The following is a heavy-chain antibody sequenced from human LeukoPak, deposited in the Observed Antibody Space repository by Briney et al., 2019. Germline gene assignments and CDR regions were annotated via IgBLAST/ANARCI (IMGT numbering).Heavy chain of an antibody. CDR3: AKYYYGSGSPGY. V-gene: IGHV3-48*01. Sequence: PGGSLRLSCAASGFTFSSYSMNWVRQVPGKGLEWVSYISSSSSTIYYADSVKGRFTISRDNAKNSLYLQMNSLRAEDTAVYYCAKYYYGSGSPGYWGQGTLVTVSS. CDR1: GFTFSSYS. D-gene: IGHD3-10*01. CDR2: ISSSSSTI. J-gene: IGHJ4*02.